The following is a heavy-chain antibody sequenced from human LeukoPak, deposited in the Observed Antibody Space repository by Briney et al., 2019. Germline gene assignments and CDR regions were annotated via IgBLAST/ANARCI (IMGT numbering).Heavy chain of an antibody. Sequence: SVKVSCKASGGTFSSYAISWVRQAPGQGLEWKGGIIPIFGTANYAQKFQGRVTITADESTSTAYMELSSLRSEDTAVYYCARPLTGEPYYYMDVWGKGTTVTVSS. CDR1: GGTFSSYA. V-gene: IGHV1-69*13. CDR3: ARPLTGEPYYYMDV. J-gene: IGHJ6*03. D-gene: IGHD7-27*01. CDR2: IIPIFGTA.